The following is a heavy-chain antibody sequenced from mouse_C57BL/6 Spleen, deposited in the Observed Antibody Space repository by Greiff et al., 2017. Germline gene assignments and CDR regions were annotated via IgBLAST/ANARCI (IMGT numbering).Heavy chain of an antibody. CDR2: IDPETGGT. Sequence: QVHVKQSGAELVRPGASVTLSCKASGYTFTDYEMHWVKQTPVHGLEWIGAIDPETGGTAYNQKFKGKAILTADKSSSTAYLELRSLTSEDSAVYYCTWDGYDVWFAYWGQGTLVTVSA. CDR1: GYTFTDYE. J-gene: IGHJ3*01. D-gene: IGHD2-2*01. CDR3: TWDGYDVWFAY. V-gene: IGHV1-15*01.